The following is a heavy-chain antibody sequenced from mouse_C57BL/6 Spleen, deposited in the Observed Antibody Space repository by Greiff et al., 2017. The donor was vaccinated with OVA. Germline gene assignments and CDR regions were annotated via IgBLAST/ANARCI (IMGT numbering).Heavy chain of an antibody. V-gene: IGHV1-69*01. Sequence: VQLQQPGAELVMPGASVKLSCKASGYTFTSYWMHWVKQRPGQGLEWIGEIDPSDSYTNYNQKFKGKFTLTVDKSFSTAYMQLSSLTSEYSTVYYCARGGWFTKGDYWRQGTTLTVSA. CDR2: IDPSDSYT. CDR1: GYTFTSYW. D-gene: IGHD2-3*01. J-gene: IGHJ2*01. CDR3: ARGGWFTKGDY.